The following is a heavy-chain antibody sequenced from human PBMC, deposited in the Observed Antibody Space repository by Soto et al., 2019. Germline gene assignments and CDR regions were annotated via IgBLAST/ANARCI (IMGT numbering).Heavy chain of an antibody. Sequence: EVQLLESGGGLVQPGGSLRLSCAASGFTFSSYAMSWVRQAPGKGLEWVSAISGSGGSTYYADSVKGRFTISRDNSRNTLYLQMNNLRAEDTAVYYCAKDRGAVAGTGVYWGQGPLVTVSS. J-gene: IGHJ4*02. V-gene: IGHV3-23*01. CDR2: ISGSGGST. D-gene: IGHD6-19*01. CDR1: GFTFSSYA. CDR3: AKDRGAVAGTGVY.